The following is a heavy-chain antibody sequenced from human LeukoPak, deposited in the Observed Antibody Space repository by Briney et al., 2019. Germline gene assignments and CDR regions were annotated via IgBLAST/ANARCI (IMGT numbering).Heavy chain of an antibody. D-gene: IGHD4-17*01. J-gene: IGHJ4*02. Sequence: PWQTLSLTCAVHGVSFSGYHWNWIRQFPGKGLEWIGEINDRGLTNYNPSLESRVTIFADTSKKQFSLKLTSVTAADTAVYYCARDPTTVFQISYYFDFWGQGTLVTRSS. CDR3: ARDPTTVFQISYYFDF. CDR2: INDRGLT. V-gene: IGHV4-34*01. CDR1: GVSFSGYH.